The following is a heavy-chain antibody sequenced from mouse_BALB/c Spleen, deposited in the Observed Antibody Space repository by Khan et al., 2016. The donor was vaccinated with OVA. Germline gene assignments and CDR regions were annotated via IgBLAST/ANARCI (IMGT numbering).Heavy chain of an antibody. J-gene: IGHJ2*01. V-gene: IGHV3-2*02. D-gene: IGHD1-1*01. CDR2: IGYSGST. CDR1: GYSITSDYA. CDR3: VSGRLLLRYPDYFDY. Sequence: EVQLQESGPGLLKPSQSLSLTCTVTGYSITSDYAWNWIRQFPGNKLEWMVYIGYSGSTTYNPSLRSRISITRDTSKNQFFLQLNSVTTEETATYYCVSGRLLLRYPDYFDYWGQGTTLTVAS.